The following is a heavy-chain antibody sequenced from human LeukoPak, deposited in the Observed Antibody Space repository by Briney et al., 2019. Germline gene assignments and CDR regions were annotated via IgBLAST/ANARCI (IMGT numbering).Heavy chain of an antibody. Sequence: SETLSLTCTVSGGSISSGGYYWSWIRQPPGKGLEWIEYIYHSGSTYYNPSLKSRVTISVDRSKNQFSLKLSSVTAADTAVYYCARGAPTTGSGSYYNAFDIWGQGTMVTVSS. J-gene: IGHJ3*02. CDR1: GGSISSGGYY. CDR3: ARGAPTTGSGSYYNAFDI. D-gene: IGHD3-10*01. V-gene: IGHV4-30-2*01. CDR2: IYHSGST.